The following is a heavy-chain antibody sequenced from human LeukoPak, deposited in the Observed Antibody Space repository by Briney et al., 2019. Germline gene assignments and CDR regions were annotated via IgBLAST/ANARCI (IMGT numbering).Heavy chain of an antibody. D-gene: IGHD2-21*02. CDR3: ARGTYCGGDCLN. Sequence: GGSLRLSCAASGFTFSSYAMHWVRQAPGKGLEWVAVISYDGSNKYYADSVKGRFTISRDNFKNTLYLQMNSLRAEDTAVYYCARGTYCGGDCLNWGQGTLVTVSS. V-gene: IGHV3-30-3*01. CDR2: ISYDGSNK. J-gene: IGHJ4*02. CDR1: GFTFSSYA.